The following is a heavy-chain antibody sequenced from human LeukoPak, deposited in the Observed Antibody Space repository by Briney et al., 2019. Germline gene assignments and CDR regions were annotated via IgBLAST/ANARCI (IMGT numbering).Heavy chain of an antibody. J-gene: IGHJ4*02. V-gene: IGHV3-23*01. D-gene: IGHD1-1*01. Sequence: GGSLRLSCAASGFTFRSYAMSWVRQAPGKGREWVLSISASGDTTYYVDFVKGRFTISRDNSRSTLSLQMNSLRAEDTAVHYCASDWNLDSRGQGTLVIVSS. CDR1: GFTFRSYA. CDR2: ISASGDTT. CDR3: ASDWNLDS.